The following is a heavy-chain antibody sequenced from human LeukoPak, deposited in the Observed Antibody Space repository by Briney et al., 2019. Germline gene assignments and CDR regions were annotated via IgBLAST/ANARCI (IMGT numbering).Heavy chain of an antibody. J-gene: IGHJ4*02. Sequence: KPSGTLSLTCAVSGGSISSSNWWSWVRQPPGKGLEWIGEIYHSGSTNYNPSLKSRVTISVDTSKNQFSLKLSSVTAADTAVYYCARNLYWAAGVFDYWGQGTLVTVSS. V-gene: IGHV4-4*02. CDR2: IYHSGST. CDR1: GGSISSSNW. D-gene: IGHD6-13*01. CDR3: ARNLYWAAGVFDY.